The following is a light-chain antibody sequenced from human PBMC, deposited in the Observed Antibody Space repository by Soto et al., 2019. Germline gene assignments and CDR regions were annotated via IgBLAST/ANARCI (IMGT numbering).Light chain of an antibody. J-gene: IGLJ1*01. CDR2: DVA. V-gene: IGLV2-14*03. CDR3: VSYTSSTTYV. Sequence: QSALTQPASVSDSPGQSITISCTGTSSDVGGSNFVSLYQQHPGKPPKLIIYDVANRPSGVSNRFSGSKSGSTASLIISSLQTEDEADYYCVSYTSSTTYVFGTGTKLTVL. CDR1: SSDVGGSNF.